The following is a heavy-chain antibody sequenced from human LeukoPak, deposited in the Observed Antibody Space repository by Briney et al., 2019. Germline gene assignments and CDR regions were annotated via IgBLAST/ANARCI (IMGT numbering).Heavy chain of an antibody. J-gene: IGHJ3*01. CDR2: ISGSGGST. CDR3: AKIYRYYDSSGYYYDT. V-gene: IGHV3-23*01. D-gene: IGHD3-22*01. CDR1: GLTFSSYA. Sequence: GGSLRLSCAASGLTFSSYAMSWVRQAPGKGLEWVSAISGSGGSTYYADSVKGRFTISRDNSKNTLYLQMNSLRAEDTAVYYCAKIYRYYDSSGYYYDTWGQGTMVTVSS.